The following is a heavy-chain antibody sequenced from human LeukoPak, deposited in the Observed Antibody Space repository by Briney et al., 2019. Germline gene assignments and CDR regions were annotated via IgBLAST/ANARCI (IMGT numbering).Heavy chain of an antibody. CDR1: GGSISSYY. J-gene: IGHJ5*02. D-gene: IGHD2-2*01. CDR3: ARSLGYCSSTSCFNWFDP. V-gene: IGHV4-59*01. Sequence: SETLSLTCTVSGGSISSYYWSWIRQPPGKGLEWIGYIYYSGSTNYNPSLKSRVTISVDTSKNQFSLKLSSVTAADTAVYYCARSLGYCSSTSCFNWFDPWGQGTLVTVSS. CDR2: IYYSGST.